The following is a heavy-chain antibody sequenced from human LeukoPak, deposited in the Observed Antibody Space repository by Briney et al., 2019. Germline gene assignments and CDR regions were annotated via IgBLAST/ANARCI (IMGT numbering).Heavy chain of an antibody. Sequence: GRSLRLSCAASGFTFSSYGMHWVRQAPGKGLEWVAVIWYDGTNRYYADSVKGRFTISRDNSKNTLYLQMNSLSAEDTAVYYCARRDGYDFDYWGQGTLVTVSS. CDR2: IWYDGTNR. V-gene: IGHV3-33*01. J-gene: IGHJ4*02. CDR3: ARRDGYDFDY. CDR1: GFTFSSYG. D-gene: IGHD5-24*01.